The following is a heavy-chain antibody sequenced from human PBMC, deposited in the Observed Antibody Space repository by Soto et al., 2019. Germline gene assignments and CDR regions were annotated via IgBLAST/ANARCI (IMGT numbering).Heavy chain of an antibody. D-gene: IGHD3-9*01. CDR1: GGSVSSGSYY. CDR3: ASYNYDILSGYTTALDY. J-gene: IGHJ4*02. Sequence: PSETLSLTCTVSGGSVSSGSYYWSWIRQPPGKGLEWIGYIYYSGSTNYNPSLKSRVTISVDTSKNQFSLKLSSVTAADTAVYYCASYNYDILSGYTTALDYWGRETRVTVSS. CDR2: IYYSGST. V-gene: IGHV4-61*01.